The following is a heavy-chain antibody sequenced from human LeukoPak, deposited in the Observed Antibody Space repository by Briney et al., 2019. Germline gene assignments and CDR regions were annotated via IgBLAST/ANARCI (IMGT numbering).Heavy chain of an antibody. V-gene: IGHV3-21*01. D-gene: IGHD3-10*01. Sequence: GGSLRLSCAASGFTFSSYCMNWVRQAPGKGLEWVSSISSSSSYIYYADSVKGRFTIPIDNAKNSLYLQMNSLRAEDTAVYYCARDRRGPGGFDPWGQGSLVTVSS. CDR2: ISSSSSYI. J-gene: IGHJ5*02. CDR3: ARDRRGPGGFDP. CDR1: GFTFSSYC.